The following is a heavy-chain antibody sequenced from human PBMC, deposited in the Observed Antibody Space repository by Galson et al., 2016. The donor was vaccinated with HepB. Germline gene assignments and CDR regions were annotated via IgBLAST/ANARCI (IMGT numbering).Heavy chain of an antibody. J-gene: IGHJ4*02. Sequence: SETLSLTCTVSGGSISTLKYYWGWLRQPPGKGLEWIGSVYTGGTTYYNPSLESRVTISVDTSTNQFSLRLTSVTAADTAFYYCSTADYWGPGRLVTVSS. CDR2: VYTGGTT. D-gene: IGHD2/OR15-2a*01. CDR1: GGSISTLKYY. V-gene: IGHV4-39*03. CDR3: STADY.